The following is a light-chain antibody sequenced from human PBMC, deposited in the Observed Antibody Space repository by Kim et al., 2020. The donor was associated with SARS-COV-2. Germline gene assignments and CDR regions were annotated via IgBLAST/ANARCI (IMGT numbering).Light chain of an antibody. CDR1: SSDVGGYNY. CDR2: DVS. V-gene: IGLV2-11*01. J-gene: IGLJ1*01. CDR3: CSYAGSYTVYD. Sequence: QSALTQPRSVSGSPGQSVTISCTGTSSDVGGYNYVSWYQQHPGKAPKLMIYDVSKRPSGVPDRFSGSKSGYTASLTISGLQAEDEADYYCCSYAGSYTVYDIGTGTKVTVL.